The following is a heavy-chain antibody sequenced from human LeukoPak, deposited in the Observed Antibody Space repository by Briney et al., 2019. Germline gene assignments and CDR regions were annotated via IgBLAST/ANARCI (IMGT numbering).Heavy chain of an antibody. Sequence: GGSLRLSCAASGFTFSDYYMSWIRQAPGKGLEWVSYISSSSSYTNYADSVKGRFTISRDNSKNTLFLQMNSLRAEDTAVYYCAKRMTLSAGGFDHWGQGTLVTVSS. J-gene: IGHJ4*02. V-gene: IGHV3-11*03. CDR1: GFTFSDYY. CDR2: ISSSSSYT. CDR3: AKRMTLSAGGFDH. D-gene: IGHD6-13*01.